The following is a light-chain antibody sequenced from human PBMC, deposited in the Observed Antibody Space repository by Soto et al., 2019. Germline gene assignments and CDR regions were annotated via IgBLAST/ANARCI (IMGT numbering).Light chain of an antibody. CDR1: QSISSW. CDR3: QQYKSSST. Sequence: DIQMTQSPSTLSASVGDRVTITCRASQSISSWLAWYQQKPGKAPNLLINKASSLQSEVPSRFSGSGSGTEITLTITSLQPDDFGVYYCQQYKSSSTFGQGTKV. J-gene: IGKJ1*01. CDR2: KAS. V-gene: IGKV1-5*03.